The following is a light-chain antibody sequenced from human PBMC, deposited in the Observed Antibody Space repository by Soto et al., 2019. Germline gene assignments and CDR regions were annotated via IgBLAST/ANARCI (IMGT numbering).Light chain of an antibody. CDR3: QQRHMWPIT. CDR1: QTVYNN. J-gene: IGKJ5*01. V-gene: IGKV3-15*01. CDR2: GAS. Sequence: EIVMTQSPGTLSVSPGERATLSCRASQTVYNNLAWYRQKPGQTPRLLIYGASTRATGIAARVSGSGSGTDFTLTISSLEPEDSAVYYCQQRHMWPITFGQGTRLEIK.